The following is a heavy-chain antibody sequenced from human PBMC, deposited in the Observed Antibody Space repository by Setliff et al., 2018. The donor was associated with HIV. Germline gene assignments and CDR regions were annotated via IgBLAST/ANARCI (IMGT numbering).Heavy chain of an antibody. CDR1: GDTFSTYV. CDR3: ARDPSISMVRGLILGSTFDI. V-gene: IGHV1-69*10. CDR2: VTPILHTT. D-gene: IGHD3-10*01. J-gene: IGHJ3*02. Sequence: GASVKVSCKSSGDTFSTYVFTWVRQAPGQGLEWMGGVTPILHTTNYAQKFQGRVTITADISTRTVYMELSSLTSEDTAIYYCARDPSISMVRGLILGSTFDIWGQGTMVTVSS.